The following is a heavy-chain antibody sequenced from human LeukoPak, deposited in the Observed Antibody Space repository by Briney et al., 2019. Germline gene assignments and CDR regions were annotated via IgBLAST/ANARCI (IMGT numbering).Heavy chain of an antibody. Sequence: GGSLRLSCAASGFTFSNNWMSWVRQAPGKELEWVANIKVDGSETYYVGSVTGRFTISRDNAKNSLYLQMNGLRADDTAVYYCARRVGTGCFDYWGQGTLVTVSS. D-gene: IGHD7-27*01. CDR3: ARRVGTGCFDY. V-gene: IGHV3-7*01. CDR1: GFTFSNNW. CDR2: IKVDGSET. J-gene: IGHJ4*02.